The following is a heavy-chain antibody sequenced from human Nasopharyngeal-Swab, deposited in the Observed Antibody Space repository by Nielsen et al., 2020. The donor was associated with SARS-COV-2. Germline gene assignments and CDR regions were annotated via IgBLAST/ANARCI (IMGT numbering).Heavy chain of an antibody. CDR3: AKGTTVTGYWYFDL. CDR1: GFTFDDYA. Sequence: SLKISCAASGFTFDDYAMHWVRQAPGKGLEWVSGISWNSGSIGYADSVKGRFTISRGNAKNSLYLQMNSLRAEDTALYYCAKGTTVTGYWYFDLWGRGTLVTVSS. D-gene: IGHD4-17*01. J-gene: IGHJ2*01. CDR2: ISWNSGSI. V-gene: IGHV3-9*01.